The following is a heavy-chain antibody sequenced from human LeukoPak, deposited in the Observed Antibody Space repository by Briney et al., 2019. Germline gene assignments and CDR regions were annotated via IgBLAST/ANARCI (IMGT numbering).Heavy chain of an antibody. J-gene: IGHJ6*03. D-gene: IGHD4-11*01. V-gene: IGHV4-34*01. CDR1: GGSFSGYY. Sequence: SETLSLTCAVYGGSFSGYYWSWIRQPPGKGLEWIGEIKHSGSTNYNPSLKSRVTISVDTSKNQFSLKLSSVTAADTAVYYCATTVTTRYYYMDVWGKGTTVTVSS. CDR2: IKHSGST. CDR3: ATTVTTRYYYMDV.